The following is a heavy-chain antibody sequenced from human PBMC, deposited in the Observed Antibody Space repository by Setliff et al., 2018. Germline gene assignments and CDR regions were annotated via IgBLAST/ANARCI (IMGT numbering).Heavy chain of an antibody. CDR1: GGSMIGGHYY. CDR3: ARGHCSSGECPNYFDP. D-gene: IGHD2-15*01. CDR2: IYYSGNT. J-gene: IGHJ5*02. Sequence: SETLSLTCTVSGGSMIGGHYYWSWIRQLPGKGLEWIAYIYYSGNTYYNPSLKSRVTISVDTSKNRFSLKINSVTAADTAVYYCARGHCSSGECPNYFDPWGQGTQVTVSS. V-gene: IGHV4-31*03.